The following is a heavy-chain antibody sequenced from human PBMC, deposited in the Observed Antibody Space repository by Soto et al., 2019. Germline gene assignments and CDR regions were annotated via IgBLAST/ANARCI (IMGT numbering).Heavy chain of an antibody. Sequence: GGSLRLSCVGSGFTFQTYWMTWVRHAPGKGLEWVANIKQDGSEEHYVDSGKGRFTISRDNAKNSLYLQMNSLRAEDTAVYYCASQRRDGYFGDYWGQGTLVTVSS. D-gene: IGHD5-12*01. J-gene: IGHJ4*02. CDR3: ASQRRDGYFGDY. V-gene: IGHV3-7*01. CDR2: IKQDGSEE. CDR1: GFTFQTYW.